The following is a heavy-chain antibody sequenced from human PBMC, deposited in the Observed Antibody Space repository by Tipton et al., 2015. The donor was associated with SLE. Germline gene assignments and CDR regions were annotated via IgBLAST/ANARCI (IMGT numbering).Heavy chain of an antibody. J-gene: IGHJ4*02. CDR2: IKSDGSDQ. CDR3: ARGGGYFDL. CDR1: GFAISTSW. Sequence: GSLRLSCAASGFAISTSWMSWVRQAPGRGLEWVANIKSDGSDQYYLDSVEGRFTISRDKAKNSLYLQMNSLTAEDTAVYYCARGGGYFDLWGQGTLVTVSS. V-gene: IGHV3-7*01.